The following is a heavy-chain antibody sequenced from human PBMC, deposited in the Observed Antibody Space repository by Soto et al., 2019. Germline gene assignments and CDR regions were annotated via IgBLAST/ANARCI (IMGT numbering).Heavy chain of an antibody. J-gene: IGHJ6*02. CDR1: GYIFTSYD. CDR3: ARSRGYTYDHEGMDV. CDR2: MNPNSGNT. V-gene: IGHV1-8*01. D-gene: IGHD5-18*01. Sequence: AASVKVSCKASGYIFTSYDIIWVRQATGQGLEWMGWMNPNSGNTASAQKFQGRVTFSRSTSINTAYVELRSLRSEDTAVYYCARSRGYTYDHEGMDVWGQGTTVTVSS.